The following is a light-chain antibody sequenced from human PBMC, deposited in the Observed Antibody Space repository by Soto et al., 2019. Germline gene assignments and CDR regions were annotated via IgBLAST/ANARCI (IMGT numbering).Light chain of an antibody. V-gene: IGLV1-40*01. CDR3: QSYGSSLHYV. Sequence: QSVLTPPPSVSGAPGQRITISCTGSSSNIGAGYDVHWYQQVPGTAPKLLIYDNNNRPSGVPDRFSGSKSGTSASLAITGLQADDEGDYHWQSYGSSLHYVFGTGTKVTVL. J-gene: IGLJ1*01. CDR2: DNN. CDR1: SSNIGAGYD.